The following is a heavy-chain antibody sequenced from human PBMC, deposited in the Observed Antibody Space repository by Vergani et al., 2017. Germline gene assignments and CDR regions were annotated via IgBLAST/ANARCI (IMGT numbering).Heavy chain of an antibody. CDR3: ARGGYSSGWYSRRTGWFDP. J-gene: IGHJ5*02. CDR2: IYHSGST. D-gene: IGHD6-19*01. CDR1: GYSISRGYY. V-gene: IGHV4-38-2*02. Sequence: QVQLQESGPGLVKPSETLSLTCSVSGYSISRGYYWGWIRQPPGKGLEWIGSIYHSGSTYYNPSLKSRVTISVDTSKNQFSLKLSSVTAADTAVYYCARGGYSSGWYSRRTGWFDPWGQGTLVTVSS.